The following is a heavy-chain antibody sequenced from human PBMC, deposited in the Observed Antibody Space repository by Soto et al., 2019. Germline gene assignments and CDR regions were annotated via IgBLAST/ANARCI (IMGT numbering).Heavy chain of an antibody. V-gene: IGHV1-3*01. Sequence: VASVKVSCKASGYTFTSYAMHWVRQAPGQRLEWMGWISAGNGNTKYSQKFQGRVTITRDTSASTAYMELSSLRSEDTAVYYCARSIVLVTALDYWGQGALVTVSS. J-gene: IGHJ4*02. CDR3: ARSIVLVTALDY. D-gene: IGHD2-21*02. CDR1: GYTFTSYA. CDR2: ISAGNGNT.